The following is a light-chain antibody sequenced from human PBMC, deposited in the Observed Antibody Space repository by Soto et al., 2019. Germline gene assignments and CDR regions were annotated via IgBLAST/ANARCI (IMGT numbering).Light chain of an antibody. CDR1: QSLIHSDGDTY. J-gene: IGKJ1*01. Sequence: DVVMTQSPLSLPVTLGQPASISCRSSQSLIHSDGDTYLNWFQQRPGQSPRRLIYKVSARDSGVPDRITGSESRTDFTLKISKVAAEDVGVYYCMQGTHWPWTFGQGTELEIK. CDR3: MQGTHWPWT. V-gene: IGKV2-30*02. CDR2: KVS.